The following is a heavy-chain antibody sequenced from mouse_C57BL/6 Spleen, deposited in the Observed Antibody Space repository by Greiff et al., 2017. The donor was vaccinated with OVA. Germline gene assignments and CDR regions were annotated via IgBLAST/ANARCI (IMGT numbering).Heavy chain of an antibody. CDR3: ARWDYGSSHYAMDD. CDR1: GYTFTSYG. V-gene: IGHV1-81*01. D-gene: IGHD1-1*01. Sequence: QVQLQQSGAELARPGASVKLSCKASGYTFTSYGISWVKQRTGQGLEWIGEIYPRSGNTYYNEKFKGKATLTADKSSSTAYMELRSLTSEDSAVYFCARWDYGSSHYAMDDWGQGTSVTVSS. CDR2: IYPRSGNT. J-gene: IGHJ4*01.